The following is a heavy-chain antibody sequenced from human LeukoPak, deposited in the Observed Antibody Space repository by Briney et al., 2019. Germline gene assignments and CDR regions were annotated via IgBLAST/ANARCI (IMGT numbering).Heavy chain of an antibody. Sequence: GGSLRLSCAASGFTFSPYAMAWVCQAPGKGLEWVSCIGSSDVFIHYADSVKGRFTVSRDSSKNTLFLHMNSLRAEDTALYYCAKSPTVDAAFDIWGQGTMVTVSS. J-gene: IGHJ3*02. D-gene: IGHD4-23*01. CDR2: IGSSDVFI. CDR1: GFTFSPYA. CDR3: AKSPTVDAAFDI. V-gene: IGHV3-23*01.